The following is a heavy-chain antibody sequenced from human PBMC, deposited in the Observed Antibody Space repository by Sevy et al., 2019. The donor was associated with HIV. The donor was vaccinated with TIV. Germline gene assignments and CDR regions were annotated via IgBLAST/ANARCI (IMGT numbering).Heavy chain of an antibody. D-gene: IGHD2-15*01. J-gene: IGHJ3*01. CDR3: AKDVVAVVGDAFDV. CDR2: TGGRGGAT. CDR1: GFPFSSYA. V-gene: IGHV3-23*01. Sequence: GGSLRLSCAASGFPFSSYAMNWVRQGPGKGLEWVSATGGRGGATYYADSVRGRFTISRDNSKNTLYLQMDSLRAEDTAVYYCAKDVVAVVGDAFDVWGQGTMVTVSS.